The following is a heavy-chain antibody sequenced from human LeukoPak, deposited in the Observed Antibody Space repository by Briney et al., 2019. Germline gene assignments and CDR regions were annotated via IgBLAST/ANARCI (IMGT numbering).Heavy chain of an antibody. CDR3: ARTSANTGAFDY. D-gene: IGHD2-8*02. V-gene: IGHV4-30-2*01. CDR2: IYHSGST. Sequence: SQTLSLTCTVSGGSISSGGYYWSWIRQPPGKGLEWIGYIYHSGSTYYNPSLKSRVTISVDRSKNQFSLKLNSVTPEDTAVYYCARTSANTGAFDYWGQGTLATVSS. J-gene: IGHJ4*02. CDR1: GGSISSGGYY.